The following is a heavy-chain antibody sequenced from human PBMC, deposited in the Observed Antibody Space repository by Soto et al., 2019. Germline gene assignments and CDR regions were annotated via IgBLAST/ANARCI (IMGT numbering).Heavy chain of an antibody. CDR1: GGTFSSYA. CDR2: IIPIFGTA. V-gene: IGHV1-69*14. Sequence: QVQLVQSGAEVKKPGSSVKVSCKASGGTFSSYAISWVRQAPGQGLEWTGGIIPIFGTANYAQKFQGRVTITADKSTSTAYMELSSLRSDDTAVYYCASPTMDYYYYYGMDVWGQGTTVTVSS. J-gene: IGHJ6*02. CDR3: ASPTMDYYYYYGMDV. D-gene: IGHD3-10*01.